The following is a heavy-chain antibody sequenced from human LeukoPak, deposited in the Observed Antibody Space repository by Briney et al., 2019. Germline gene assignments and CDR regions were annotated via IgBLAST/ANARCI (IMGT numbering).Heavy chain of an antibody. V-gene: IGHV4-4*07. Sequence: TETLSLTCTVSGGSISSYYWSWIRQPAGKGLEWIGRIYTSGSTNYNPSLKSRVTMSVDTSKNQFSLKLSSVTAADTAVYYCARSGGSFYLNYFDYWGQGTLVTVSS. CDR3: ARSGGSFYLNYFDY. D-gene: IGHD1-26*01. CDR1: GGSISSYY. CDR2: IYTSGST. J-gene: IGHJ4*02.